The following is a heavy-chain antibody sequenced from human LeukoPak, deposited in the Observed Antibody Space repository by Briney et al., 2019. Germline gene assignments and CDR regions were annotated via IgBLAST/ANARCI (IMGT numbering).Heavy chain of an antibody. D-gene: IGHD3-22*01. Sequence: PGGSLRLSCAASGFTFSSYAMHWVRQAPGKGLEWVAVISYDGSNKYYADSVKGRFTISRDNSKNTLYLQMNSLRAEDTAVYYCAKDPDSSGYFENWFDPWGQGTLVTVSS. CDR1: GFTFSSYA. J-gene: IGHJ5*02. V-gene: IGHV3-30*07. CDR2: ISYDGSNK. CDR3: AKDPDSSGYFENWFDP.